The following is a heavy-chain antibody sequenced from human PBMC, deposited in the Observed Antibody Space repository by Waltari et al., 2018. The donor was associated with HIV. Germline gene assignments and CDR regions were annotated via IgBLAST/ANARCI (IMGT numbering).Heavy chain of an antibody. J-gene: IGHJ4*02. V-gene: IGHV3-74*01. Sequence: EVLLVESGGGLVQPGGSLRLSCAASGFTFSTYWMHWVLQAPGKGLVWFLRIDEYGGITNYADSVEGRFTISRDNAKNTLYLQMNNLRAEDTATYYCARDLSGYSDYWGQGTLVTVSS. CDR3: ARDLSGYSDY. CDR1: GFTFSTYW. D-gene: IGHD3-3*01. CDR2: IDEYGGIT.